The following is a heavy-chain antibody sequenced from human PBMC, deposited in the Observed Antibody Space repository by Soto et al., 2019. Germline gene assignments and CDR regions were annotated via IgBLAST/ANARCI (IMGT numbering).Heavy chain of an antibody. J-gene: IGHJ5*02. CDR1: GGSISSGGYY. CDR2: IYYSGST. CDR3: ARGVLLWVGERCNWFDP. D-gene: IGHD3-10*01. Sequence: QVQLQESGPGLVKPSQTLSLTCTVSGGSISSGGYYWSWIRQHPGKGLEWIGYIYYSGSTYYNPSRRSRVTISVDTSKNQFSLKLSSVTAAATAVYYCARGVLLWVGERCNWFDPWGQGTLVTVSS. V-gene: IGHV4-31*03.